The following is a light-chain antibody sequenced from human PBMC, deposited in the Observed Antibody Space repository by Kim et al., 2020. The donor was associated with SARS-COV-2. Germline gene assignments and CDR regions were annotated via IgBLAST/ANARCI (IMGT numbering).Light chain of an antibody. CDR1: SSDIASYDY. V-gene: IGLV2-8*01. CDR2: DVT. Sequence: GQSVPISFPGSSSDIASYDYVSWYQQSPGKAPNLTLYDVTKRPSGVPDRFSGSKSANTASLSVSGLQAEDEADYYCSSYAGSNNGVFGGGTQLTVL. CDR3: SSYAGSNNGV. J-gene: IGLJ2*01.